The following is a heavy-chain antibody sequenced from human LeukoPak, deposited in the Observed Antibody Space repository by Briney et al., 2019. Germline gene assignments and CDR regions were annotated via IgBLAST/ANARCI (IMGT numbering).Heavy chain of an antibody. Sequence: SETLSLTCTVSGGSISSYYWSWIRQPAGKGLEWIGRIYTRGSTNYNPSLKSRVTMSVDTSKNQFSLKLSSVTAADTAVYYCARDGYYYDSSGYYEKMYYFDYWGQGTLVTVSS. V-gene: IGHV4-4*07. CDR1: GGSISSYY. J-gene: IGHJ4*02. CDR3: ARDGYYYDSSGYYEKMYYFDY. CDR2: IYTRGST. D-gene: IGHD3-22*01.